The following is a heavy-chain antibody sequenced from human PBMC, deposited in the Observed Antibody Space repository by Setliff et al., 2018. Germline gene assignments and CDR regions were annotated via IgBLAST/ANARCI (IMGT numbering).Heavy chain of an antibody. CDR1: GFTFGDYA. D-gene: IGHD6-13*01. Sequence: GGSLRLSCLTSGFTFGDYAMSWVRQAPGKGPEWVSYISRRADLIYYADSVRGRFTISRDSARNSLYLQMNSLTADDTAVYYCARDPIAAAGLYYYYYYMDVWGKGTTVTVSS. V-gene: IGHV3-11*04. J-gene: IGHJ6*03. CDR3: ARDPIAAAGLYYYYYYMDV. CDR2: ISRRADLI.